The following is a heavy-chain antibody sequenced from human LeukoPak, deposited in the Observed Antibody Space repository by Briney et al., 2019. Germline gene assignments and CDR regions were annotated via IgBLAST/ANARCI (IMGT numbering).Heavy chain of an antibody. V-gene: IGHV3-53*01. Sequence: GGSLRLSCAASGFTVGSNYMSWVRQAPGKGLEWVAVIYTGGSAYYAGSVKGRFTISRDNSKNTVYLQMNSLRAEDTAVYFCARAYCSPTSCHFHNPSTLDVWGQGTTVTVSS. CDR3: ARAYCSPTSCHFHNPSTLDV. CDR1: GFTVGSNY. J-gene: IGHJ3*01. D-gene: IGHD2-2*01. CDR2: IYTGGSA.